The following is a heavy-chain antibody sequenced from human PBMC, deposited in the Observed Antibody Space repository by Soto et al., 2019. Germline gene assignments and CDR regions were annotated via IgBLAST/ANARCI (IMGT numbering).Heavy chain of an antibody. J-gene: IGHJ6*02. CDR1: GVSFSISA. D-gene: IGHD2-2*01. CDR2: ISGSGGST. V-gene: IGHV3-23*01. Sequence: AGSLRLCCAASGVSFSISAMSLVRQTPRKGLEWVSAISGSGGSTYYADSVKGRFSISRDNSKNTLYLQMNSLRAEDTAVYYCALPPRVGCSRSSYPAPGLGMDVWGQGTTVTVSS. CDR3: ALPPRVGCSRSSYPAPGLGMDV.